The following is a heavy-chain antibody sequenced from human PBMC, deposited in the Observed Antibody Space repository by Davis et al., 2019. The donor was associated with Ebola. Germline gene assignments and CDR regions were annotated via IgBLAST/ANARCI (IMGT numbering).Heavy chain of an antibody. CDR3: VRDFFEFSSSSFSDS. Sequence: GGSLRLSCAASGFTVRSTYMSWVRQAPGKGLEWVSVIYSGGTTRYADYADSVKGRFTISRDNSKNTLYLQMGRLRSDDTAMYYCVRDFFEFSSSSFSDSWGQGTLVTVSS. V-gene: IGHV3-66*02. CDR1: GFTVRSTY. D-gene: IGHD6-6*01. CDR2: IYSGGTTRYA. J-gene: IGHJ4*02.